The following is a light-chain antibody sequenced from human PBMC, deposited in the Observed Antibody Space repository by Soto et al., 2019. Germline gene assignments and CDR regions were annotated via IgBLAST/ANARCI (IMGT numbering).Light chain of an antibody. CDR3: QQAYGAPPT. V-gene: IGKV1-33*01. J-gene: IGKJ1*01. Sequence: DIQMTQSPSSLSASVGDRVTITCQASQDISNYLNWYQQKPGKAPKLLIYDASNLETGVPSRFSGSGSGTDFTLTISSLQREDFATYYCQQAYGAPPTFGQGTKVDIK. CDR1: QDISNY. CDR2: DAS.